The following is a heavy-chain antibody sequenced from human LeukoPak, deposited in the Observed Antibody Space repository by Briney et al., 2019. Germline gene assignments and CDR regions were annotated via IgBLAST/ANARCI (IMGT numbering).Heavy chain of an antibody. CDR3: ARDRTTVTYSDFDY. V-gene: IGHV3-48*01. J-gene: IGHJ4*02. CDR2: ISSGSSTI. Sequence: GGSLRLSCAASGFTFSSYSMNWVRQAPGKGLEWVSYISSGSSTIYYADSVKGRFTISRDNAKNSLYLQMNSLRAEDTAVYYCARDRTTVTYSDFDYWGQGTLVTVSS. CDR1: GFTFSSYS. D-gene: IGHD4-17*01.